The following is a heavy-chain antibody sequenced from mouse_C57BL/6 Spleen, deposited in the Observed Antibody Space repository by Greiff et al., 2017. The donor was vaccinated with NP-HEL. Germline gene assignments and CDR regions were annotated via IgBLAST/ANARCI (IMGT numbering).Heavy chain of an antibody. CDR1: GYTFTSYW. CDR2: IHPSDSDT. V-gene: IGHV1-74*01. Sequence: VKLQQPGAELVKPGASVKVSCKASGYTFTSYWMHWVKQRPGQGLEWIGRIHPSDSDTNYNQKFKGKATLTVDKSSSTAYMQLSSLTSEDSAVYYCAIPPYYGSSYEYFDYWGQGTTLTVSS. CDR3: AIPPYYGSSYEYFDY. D-gene: IGHD1-1*01. J-gene: IGHJ2*01.